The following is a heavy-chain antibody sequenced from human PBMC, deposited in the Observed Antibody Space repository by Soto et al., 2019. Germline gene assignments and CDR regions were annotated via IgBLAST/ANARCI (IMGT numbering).Heavy chain of an antibody. D-gene: IGHD3-22*01. CDR3: ASTRMIVALFDY. Sequence: NPSETLSLTCTVSGGSISSYYWSWIRQPPGKGLEWIGYIYYSGSTNYNPSLKSRVTISVDTSKNQFPLKLSSVTAADTAVYYCASTRMIVALFDYWGQGTLVTVSS. V-gene: IGHV4-59*08. CDR2: IYYSGST. J-gene: IGHJ4*02. CDR1: GGSISSYY.